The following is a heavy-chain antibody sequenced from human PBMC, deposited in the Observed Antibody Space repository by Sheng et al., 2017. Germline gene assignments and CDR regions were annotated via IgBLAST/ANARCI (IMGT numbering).Heavy chain of an antibody. CDR1: GFTVSSHY. CDR3: ARDFRGWGTGWFDP. D-gene: IGHD3-10*01. CDR2: IYSGGST. J-gene: IGHJ5*02. V-gene: IGHV3-66*01. Sequence: EVQLVESGGGLVQPGGSLRLSCAVSGFTVSSHYMSWVRQAPGKGLDWVSVIYSGGSTYYSDSVKGRFTISRDHSKNTLYLQMNSLRAEDTAVYYCARDFRGWGTGWFDPWGQGTLVTVSS.